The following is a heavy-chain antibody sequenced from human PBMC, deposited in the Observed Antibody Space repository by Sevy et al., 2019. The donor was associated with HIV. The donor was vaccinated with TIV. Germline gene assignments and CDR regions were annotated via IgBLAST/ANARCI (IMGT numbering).Heavy chain of an antibody. CDR2: ISRSSSYI. Sequence: GGSLRLSCAASGFTFSSYSMNWVRQAPGKGLEWVSSISRSSSYIYYADSVKGRFTISRDNAKNSLYLQMNSLRAEDTAVYYCAREDPGTTWYAFDIWGQGTMVTVSS. D-gene: IGHD1-1*01. J-gene: IGHJ3*02. V-gene: IGHV3-21*01. CDR3: AREDPGTTWYAFDI. CDR1: GFTFSSYS.